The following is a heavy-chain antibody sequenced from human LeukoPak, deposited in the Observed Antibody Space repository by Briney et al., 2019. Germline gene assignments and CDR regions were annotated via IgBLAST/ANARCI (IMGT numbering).Heavy chain of an antibody. CDR2: ISSSSSYI. J-gene: IGHJ3*02. CDR3: ARVMYSSSWPGAFDI. V-gene: IGHV3-21*01. D-gene: IGHD6-13*01. Sequence: GGSLRLSCAASGFTFSSYSMNWVRQAPGKGLEGVSSISSSSSYIYYADSVKGGFTISRDNAKKSLYLQMNSLRAEDTAVYYCARVMYSSSWPGAFDIWGQGTMVTVSS. CDR1: GFTFSSYS.